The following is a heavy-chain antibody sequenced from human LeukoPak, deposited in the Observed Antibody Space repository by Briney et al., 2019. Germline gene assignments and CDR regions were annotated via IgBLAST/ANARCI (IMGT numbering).Heavy chain of an antibody. Sequence: PGKSLKISCQGSGYDFSLFWIAWVRQMPGRGLECMGIIYPDDAETKYSPSFQGQITITVDKASATAYMKWNTLRSSDTAIYYCARQASPPYFWYFDLWGRGT. V-gene: IGHV5-51*01. J-gene: IGHJ2*01. CDR3: ARQASPPYFWYFDL. CDR1: GYDFSLFW. CDR2: IYPDDAET. D-gene: IGHD2/OR15-2a*01.